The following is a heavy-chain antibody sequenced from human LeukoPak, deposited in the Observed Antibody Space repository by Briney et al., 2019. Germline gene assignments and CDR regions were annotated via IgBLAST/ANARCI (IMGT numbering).Heavy chain of an antibody. D-gene: IGHD2-15*01. Sequence: SETLSLTCTVSGDSSSSGSYYWSWIRQPAGKGLEWIGRIHPSGSTNYNPSLKSRVTISVDTSKNQFSLKLGSVTAADTAVYYCARAVVWLPFDYWGQGTLVTVSS. CDR1: GDSSSSGSYY. V-gene: IGHV4-61*02. J-gene: IGHJ4*02. CDR3: ARAVVWLPFDY. CDR2: IHPSGST.